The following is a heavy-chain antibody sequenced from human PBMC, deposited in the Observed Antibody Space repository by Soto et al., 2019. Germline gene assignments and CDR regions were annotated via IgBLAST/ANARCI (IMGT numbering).Heavy chain of an antibody. J-gene: IGHJ3*02. CDR3: ARGLPMVRGVI. CDR2: INSGNGNT. CDR1: GYTFTSYT. D-gene: IGHD3-10*01. V-gene: IGHV1-3*01. Sequence: QVQLVQSGAEVKKPGASVKVSCKASGYTFTSYTMHWVRQAPGQRLEWMGWINSGNGNTKCSQKFQGRVTITRDTSANTAYMELSSLRSEDTAVYYCARGLPMVRGVIWGQGTMVTVSS.